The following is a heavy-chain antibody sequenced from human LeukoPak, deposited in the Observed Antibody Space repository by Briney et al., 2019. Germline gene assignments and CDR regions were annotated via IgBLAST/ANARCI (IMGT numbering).Heavy chain of an antibody. J-gene: IGHJ4*02. V-gene: IGHV3-23*01. D-gene: IGHD1-26*01. CDR3: AKEYTGTFSPFPSYFDN. CDR1: GFTFSSYA. Sequence: GGSLRLSCAASGFTFSSYAMSWVRQAPGKGLEWVSAITGSGGRTYYADSVKGRFTISRDNSKNTLYLQMNSLRAEDTAIYYCAKEYTGTFSPFPSYFDNWGQGTLVTVSS. CDR2: ITGSGGRT.